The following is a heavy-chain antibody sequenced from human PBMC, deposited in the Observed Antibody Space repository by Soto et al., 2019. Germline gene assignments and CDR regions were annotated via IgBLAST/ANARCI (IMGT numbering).Heavy chain of an antibody. Sequence: APVKVSRQCSGYPFRGYYIPRVRQAPGQGLEWMGWINPKSGGTLYAQKFQGRVTMTRDTSISTAYMELSRLRSDDTAVYYCARGGTFAYDTSGYSVYWGQGTLVTVAS. CDR1: GYPFRGYY. V-gene: IGHV1-2*02. CDR2: INPKSGGT. J-gene: IGHJ4*02. D-gene: IGHD3-22*01. CDR3: ARGGTFAYDTSGYSVY.